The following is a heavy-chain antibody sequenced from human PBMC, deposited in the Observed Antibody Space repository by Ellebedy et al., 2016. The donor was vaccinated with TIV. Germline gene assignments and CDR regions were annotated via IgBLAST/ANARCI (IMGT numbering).Heavy chain of an antibody. CDR3: AKGIDVAGTQKNWYFDL. CDR2: FSFDGINQ. Sequence: PGGSLRLSCAASGFTFSNYGMHWVRQAPGRGLEWVSLFSFDGINQYHADSVKARFTISRDNSKNTMYLQMNNLRSEDTAVYYCAKGIDVAGTQKNWYFDLWGRGTLVTVSS. D-gene: IGHD6-19*01. CDR1: GFTFSNYG. J-gene: IGHJ2*01. V-gene: IGHV3-30*18.